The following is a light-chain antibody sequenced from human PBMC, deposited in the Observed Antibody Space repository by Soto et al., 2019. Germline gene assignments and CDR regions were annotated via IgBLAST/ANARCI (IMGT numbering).Light chain of an antibody. CDR1: QTISSW. V-gene: IGKV1-5*03. J-gene: IGKJ1*01. Sequence: DIQMTQSPATLSGSVVDRVTITCRASQTISSWLAWYQQKTGKAPKILIYKASTLKSGVPSRFSGSGSGTEFTLAISRLQPDDFETYYCQHYNSYSEAFGQGTKVDIK. CDR2: KAS. CDR3: QHYNSYSEA.